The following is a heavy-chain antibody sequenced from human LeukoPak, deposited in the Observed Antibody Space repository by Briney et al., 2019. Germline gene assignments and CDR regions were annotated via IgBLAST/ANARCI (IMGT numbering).Heavy chain of an antibody. CDR2: IRGSGGST. V-gene: IGHV3-23*01. J-gene: IGHJ4*02. Sequence: GGSLRLSCAASGFTFSSYAMSWVRQAPGKGLEWVSAIRGSGGSTYYADSVKGRFTISRDNSKNTLYLQMNSLRAEDTAVYYCAKCPYYYGSGSYFDYWGQGTLVTVSS. CDR3: AKCPYYYGSGSYFDY. D-gene: IGHD3-10*01. CDR1: GFTFSSYA.